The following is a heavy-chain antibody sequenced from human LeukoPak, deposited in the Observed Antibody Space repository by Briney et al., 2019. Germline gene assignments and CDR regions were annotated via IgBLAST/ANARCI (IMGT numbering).Heavy chain of an antibody. D-gene: IGHD1-1*01. Sequence: SETLSLTCTVSGGSISSYYWSWIRQPPGKGLEWIGHIYYSGSTNYNPSLKSRVTISVDTSKNQFSLKLSSVTAADTAVYYCARHRRQWLERPPGYYFDYWGQGTLVTVSS. CDR2: IYYSGST. CDR1: GGSISSYY. J-gene: IGHJ4*02. V-gene: IGHV4-59*08. CDR3: ARHRRQWLERPPGYYFDY.